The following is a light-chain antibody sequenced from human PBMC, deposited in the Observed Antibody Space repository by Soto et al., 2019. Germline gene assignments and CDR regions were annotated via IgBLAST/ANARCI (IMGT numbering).Light chain of an antibody. CDR2: GAS. J-gene: IGKJ4*01. CDR1: QSFTFNC. CDR3: QQYGTPPLT. V-gene: IGKV3-20*01. Sequence: ESGLRQSPGTMSLSPGERATLSCGASQSFTFNCLAWYQQKPGQPPRPLIYGASSRATGIPDRFSGSGSGTDFTLTISRLEPEDFAVYYCQQYGTPPLTFGGGTQVEVK.